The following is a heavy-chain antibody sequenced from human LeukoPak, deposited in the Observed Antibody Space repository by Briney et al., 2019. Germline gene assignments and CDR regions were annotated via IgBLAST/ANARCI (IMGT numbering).Heavy chain of an antibody. CDR3: ARAPGIAAAGTEGVYYYYYYMDV. CDR2: IIAIIGIA. D-gene: IGHD6-13*01. CDR1: GGTFSSYT. J-gene: IGHJ6*03. V-gene: IGHV1-69*02. Sequence: SVKVSCKASGGTFSSYTISWVRQAPGQGLEWMGRIIAIIGIANYAKKLQGRVTITADKSKRKAYMEMSSLRSEDTAVYYCARAPGIAAAGTEGVYYYYYYMDVWGKGTTVTVSS.